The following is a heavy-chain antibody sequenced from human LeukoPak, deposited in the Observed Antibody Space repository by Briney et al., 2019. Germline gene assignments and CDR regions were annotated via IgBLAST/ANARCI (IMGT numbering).Heavy chain of an antibody. CDR1: GSSFTTYW. D-gene: IGHD3-10*01. J-gene: IGHJ3*02. CDR2: IYLGDSVT. V-gene: IGHV5-51*01. CDR3: ARPRRITMVRGVNRAPDAFDI. Sequence: GESLKISCKVSGSSFTTYWIGWVRQMPGKGLEWMGIIYLGDSVTRYSPSFQGQVTISADKSISTAYLQWSSLKASDTATYYCARPRRITMVRGVNRAPDAFDIWGQGTMVTVSS.